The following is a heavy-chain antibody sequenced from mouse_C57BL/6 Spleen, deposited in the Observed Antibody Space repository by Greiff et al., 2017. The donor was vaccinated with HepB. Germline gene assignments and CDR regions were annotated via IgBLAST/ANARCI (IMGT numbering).Heavy chain of an antibody. D-gene: IGHD2-13*01. V-gene: IGHV7-1*01. CDR3: ARDPLIYYGGFDV. J-gene: IGHJ1*03. CDR1: GFTFSDFY. CDR2: SRNKANDYTT. Sequence: EVKLMESGGGLVQSGRSLRLSCATSGFTFSDFYMEWVRQAPGKGLEWIAASRNKANDYTTEYSASVKGRFIVSRDTSQSILYLQMNALRAEDTAIYYCARDPLIYYGGFDVWGTGTTVTVSS.